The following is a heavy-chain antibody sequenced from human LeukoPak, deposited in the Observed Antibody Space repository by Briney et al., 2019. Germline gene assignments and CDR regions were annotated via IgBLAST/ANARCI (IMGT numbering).Heavy chain of an antibody. CDR2: IPARSCNT. V-gene: IGHV1-18*01. CDR1: GYTFTTYG. D-gene: IGHD2-21*02. Sequence: GASVKVSCKASGYTFTTYGITCVRQAPGQGLEWMGWIPARSCNTSFAQKVQGRVTLTTDTSTSTAYMELRSLRSDDTAVYYCAREVFPIAYCGGDCYSALDYWGQGTLVTVSS. J-gene: IGHJ4*02. CDR3: AREVFPIAYCGGDCYSALDY.